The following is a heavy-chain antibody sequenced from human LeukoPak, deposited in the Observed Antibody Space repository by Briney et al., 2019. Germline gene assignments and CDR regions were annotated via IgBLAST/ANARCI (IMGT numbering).Heavy chain of an antibody. CDR3: AREVKRGYSGYDSDYYYYGMDV. CDR2: IYYSGST. CDR1: GGSISSYY. V-gene: IGHV4-59*12. D-gene: IGHD5-12*01. J-gene: IGHJ6*04. Sequence: SETLSLTCTVSGGSISSYYWSWIRQPPGKGLEWIGYIYYSGSTYYNPSLKSRVTISVDTSKNQFSLKLSSVTAADTAVYYCAREVKRGYSGYDSDYYYYGMDVWGKGTTVTVSS.